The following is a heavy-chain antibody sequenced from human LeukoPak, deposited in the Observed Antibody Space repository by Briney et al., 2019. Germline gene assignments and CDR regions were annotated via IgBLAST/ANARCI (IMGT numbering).Heavy chain of an antibody. CDR3: AKSRGVLRFLEWLRLVGFDP. Sequence: GGSLRLSCAASGFTFSSYAMSWVRQAPGKGLEWVSAISGSGGSTYYADSVKGRFTISRDNSKNTPYLQMNSLRAEDTAVYYCAKSRGVLRFLEWLRLVGFDPWGQGTLVTVSS. D-gene: IGHD3-3*01. V-gene: IGHV3-23*01. J-gene: IGHJ5*02. CDR1: GFTFSSYA. CDR2: ISGSGGST.